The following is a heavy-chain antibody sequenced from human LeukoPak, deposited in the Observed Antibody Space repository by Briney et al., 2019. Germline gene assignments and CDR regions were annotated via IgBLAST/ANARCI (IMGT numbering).Heavy chain of an antibody. CDR2: ISSTSTTI. J-gene: IGHJ3*02. CDR1: GFTFSGYS. D-gene: IGHD4-17*01. V-gene: IGHV3-48*01. CDR3: VRNDGDDAFDI. Sequence: PGGSLRLSCAASGFTFSGYSMNWFRQAPGRGLEWVSYISSTSTTIYYKDSVKGRFTISRDNAKNSPYLHMTSLRVEDTAVYYCVRNDGDDAFDIWGQGTMVTVSS.